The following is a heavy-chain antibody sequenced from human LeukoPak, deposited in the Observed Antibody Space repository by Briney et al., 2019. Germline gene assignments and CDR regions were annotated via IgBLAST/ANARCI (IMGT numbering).Heavy chain of an antibody. Sequence: KPSETLSLTCTVSGGSISSYYWSWIRQPPGKGLEWIAYIYYSGGAPSNPSLKSRVTISITTSKNQFSLRLSSVTTADTAVYYCARGPGGGSYSDAFDIWGQGTMVTVSS. CDR2: IYYSGGA. CDR1: GGSISSYY. J-gene: IGHJ3*02. V-gene: IGHV4-59*01. D-gene: IGHD1-26*01. CDR3: ARGPGGGSYSDAFDI.